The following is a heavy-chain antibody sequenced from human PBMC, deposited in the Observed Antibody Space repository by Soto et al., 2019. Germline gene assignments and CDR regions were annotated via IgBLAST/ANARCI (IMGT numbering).Heavy chain of an antibody. D-gene: IGHD1-26*01. J-gene: IGHJ4*02. CDR3: ARDRSGLPGTLDY. V-gene: IGHV1-69*13. CDR1: GGTFSSYA. CDR2: IIPIFGTA. Sequence: SVKVSCKASGGTFSSYAISWVRQAPGQGLEWMGGIIPIFGTANYAQKFQGRVTITADESTSTAYMELSSLRSEDTAVYYCARDRSGLPGTLDYCGQGPLVTVYS.